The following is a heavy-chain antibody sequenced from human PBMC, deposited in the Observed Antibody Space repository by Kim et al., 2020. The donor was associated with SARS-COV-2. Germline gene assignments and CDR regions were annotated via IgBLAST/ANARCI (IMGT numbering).Heavy chain of an antibody. J-gene: IGHJ6*02. V-gene: IGHV3-33*05. Sequence: GGSLRLSCAASGFTFSSYGMHWVRQAPGKGLEWVAVTSYDGTNTYYADSVRGRFTISTDNSKNTLHLQMNSLRAEDTAVYYCARDESPRYFYHGDYYNYYGMDVWGQGTTVTVSS. D-gene: IGHD3-9*01. CDR2: TSYDGTNT. CDR3: ARDESPRYFYHGDYYNYYGMDV. CDR1: GFTFSSYG.